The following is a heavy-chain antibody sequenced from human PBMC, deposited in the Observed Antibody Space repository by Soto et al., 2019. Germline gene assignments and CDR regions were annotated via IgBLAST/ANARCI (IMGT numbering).Heavy chain of an antibody. CDR2: ISYDGSNK. J-gene: IGHJ3*02. V-gene: IGHV3-30*04. Sequence: GGSLILSCAASGFTFSSYAMHWVRQAPGKGLEWVAVISYDGSNKYYADSVKGRFTISRDNSKNTLYLQMNSLRAEDTAVYYCAREGGDAFDIWGQGTMVTVSS. CDR1: GFTFSSYA. D-gene: IGHD3-16*01. CDR3: AREGGDAFDI.